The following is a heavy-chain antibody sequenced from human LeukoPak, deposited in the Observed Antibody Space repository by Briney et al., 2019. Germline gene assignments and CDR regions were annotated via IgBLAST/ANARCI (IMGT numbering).Heavy chain of an antibody. V-gene: IGHV1-2*02. J-gene: IGHJ4*02. CDR2: INPNSGGT. CDR1: GYTFTGYY. Sequence: ASVKVSCKASGYTFTGYYMHWVRQAPGQGLEWMGWINPNSGGTNYAQKFQGRVTMTRDTSISTAYMELSRLRSDDTAVYYCGRDRLVRGVNPAGYWGQGTLVTVSS. D-gene: IGHD3-10*01. CDR3: GRDRLVRGVNPAGY.